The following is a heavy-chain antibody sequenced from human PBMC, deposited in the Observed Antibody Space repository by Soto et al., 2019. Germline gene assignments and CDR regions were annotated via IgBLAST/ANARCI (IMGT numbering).Heavy chain of an antibody. V-gene: IGHV4-34*01. CDR2: INDRGSI. CDR3: ARESHDILTGPPWVWYFDL. Sequence: QVQLQQWGAGPLRPLETLSLTCGVSGGSFSGYYWAWIRQSPGKGLEWIGEINDRGSINYNPYLKIRVSISVDTSKNNYSLNLGSVTAADTAVYYCARESHDILTGPPWVWYFDLGGRGTLVTVSS. CDR1: GGSFSGYY. J-gene: IGHJ2*01. D-gene: IGHD3-9*01.